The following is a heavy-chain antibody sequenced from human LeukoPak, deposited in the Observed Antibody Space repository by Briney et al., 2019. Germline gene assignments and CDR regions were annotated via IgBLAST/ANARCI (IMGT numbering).Heavy chain of an antibody. CDR3: ARSNWNDGRYFDY. Sequence: GGSLRLSCAASGFTFSSYARHWVRRAPGKGLEYVSAIRSKGGSTYYANSVKGRFTISRDNFKNTLYLQMGSLRAEDMAVYYCARSNWNDGRYFDYWGQGTLVTVSS. J-gene: IGHJ4*02. CDR2: IRSKGGST. D-gene: IGHD1-20*01. V-gene: IGHV3-64*01. CDR1: GFTFSSYA.